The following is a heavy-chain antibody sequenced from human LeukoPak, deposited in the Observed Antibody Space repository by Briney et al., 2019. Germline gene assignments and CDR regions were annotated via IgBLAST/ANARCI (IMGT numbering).Heavy chain of an antibody. CDR2: ISYDGSNK. J-gene: IGHJ4*02. CDR1: GYSFTSYW. V-gene: IGHV3-30*19. D-gene: IGHD3-16*02. Sequence: GESLKISCKGSGYSFTSYWIGWVRQAPGKGLEWVAVISYDGSNKYYADSVKGRFTISRDNSKNTLYLQMNSLRAEDTAVYYCARDLSDYVWGSYRWNYFDYWGQGTLVTVSS. CDR3: ARDLSDYVWGSYRWNYFDY.